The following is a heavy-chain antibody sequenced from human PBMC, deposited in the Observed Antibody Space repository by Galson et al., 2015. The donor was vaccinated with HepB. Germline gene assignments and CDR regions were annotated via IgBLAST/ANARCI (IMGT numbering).Heavy chain of an antibody. CDR1: GYSFTGYY. D-gene: IGHD3-22*01. CDR2: INPNGGGT. Sequence: SVKVSCKASGYSFTGYYMHWVRQAPGQGLEWMGWINPNGGGTNYAQKFQGRVTMTRDTSITTAYMELSRLTSDDTAVYYCARVGVFDNSGYYYMDVWGVGTTVTVSS. V-gene: IGHV1-2*02. CDR3: ARVGVFDNSGYYYMDV. J-gene: IGHJ6*03.